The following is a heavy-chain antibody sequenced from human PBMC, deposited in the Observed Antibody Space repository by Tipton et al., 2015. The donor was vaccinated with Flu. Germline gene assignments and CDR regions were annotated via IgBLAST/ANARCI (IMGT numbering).Heavy chain of an antibody. CDR3: ARDRPNYYYYGMDV. V-gene: IGHV4-61*01. CDR1: GGSISSSSYY. Sequence: TLSLTCTVSGGSISSSSYYWSWIRQPPGKGLEWIGYIYYSGSTNYNPSLKSRVTISVDTSKNQFSLKLSSVTAADTAVYYCARDRPNYYYYGMDVWDQGP. J-gene: IGHJ6*02. CDR2: IYYSGST.